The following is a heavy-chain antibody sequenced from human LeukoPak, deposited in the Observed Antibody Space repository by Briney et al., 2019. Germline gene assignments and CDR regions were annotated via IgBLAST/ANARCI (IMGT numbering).Heavy chain of an antibody. J-gene: IGHJ3*02. V-gene: IGHV1-2*02. CDR2: INPNSGGT. Sequence: ASVKVSCKASGYTFTGYYMHWVRQAPGQGLEWVGWINPNSGGTNYAQKFQGRVTMTRDTSISTAYMELSRLRSDDTAVYYCARPHIADDAFDIWGQGTMVTVSS. CDR1: GYTFTGYY. CDR3: ARPHIADDAFDI. D-gene: IGHD2-21*01.